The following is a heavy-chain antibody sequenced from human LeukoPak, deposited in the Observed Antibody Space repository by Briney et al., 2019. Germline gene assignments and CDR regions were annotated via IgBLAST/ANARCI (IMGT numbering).Heavy chain of an antibody. J-gene: IGHJ4*02. CDR2: IKQDGSDI. Sequence: GGSLRLSCVASGFTFSSLWMTWVRQAPGKGLEWVANIKQDGSDIYYVDSVKGRFTISRDNTKNSLYLQMNSLRAEDTAVYYCATPLDYYDSSGYHQGGDWGQGTLVTVSS. CDR1: GFTFSSLW. D-gene: IGHD3-22*01. CDR3: ATPLDYYDSSGYHQGGD. V-gene: IGHV3-7*03.